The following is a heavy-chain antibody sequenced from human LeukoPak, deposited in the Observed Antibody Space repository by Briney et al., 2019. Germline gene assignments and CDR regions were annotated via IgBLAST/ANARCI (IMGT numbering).Heavy chain of an antibody. Sequence: PGGSPRLSCAASGLTVSSNSMSWVRQAPGKGLEWVSGINWNGGSTGHADSVKGRFTISRDNAKNSLYLQMNSLRAEDTALYYCARVGIYGDYNRYFDYWGQGTLVTVSS. CDR1: GLTVSSNS. V-gene: IGHV3-20*04. J-gene: IGHJ4*02. D-gene: IGHD4-17*01. CDR3: ARVGIYGDYNRYFDY. CDR2: INWNGGST.